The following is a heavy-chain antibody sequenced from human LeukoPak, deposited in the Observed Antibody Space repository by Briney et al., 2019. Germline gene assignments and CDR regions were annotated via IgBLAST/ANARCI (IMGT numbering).Heavy chain of an antibody. CDR1: GGSISSSSYY. D-gene: IGHD6-19*01. Sequence: SETLSLTCTVSGGSISSSSYYWGWIRQPPGKGLEWIGSIYYSGSTYYNPSLKSRVTISVDTSKNQFSLKLSSVTAADTAVYYCARGALGAVAGTLDYWGQGTLVTVSS. J-gene: IGHJ4*02. CDR3: ARGALGAVAGTLDY. V-gene: IGHV4-39*07. CDR2: IYYSGST.